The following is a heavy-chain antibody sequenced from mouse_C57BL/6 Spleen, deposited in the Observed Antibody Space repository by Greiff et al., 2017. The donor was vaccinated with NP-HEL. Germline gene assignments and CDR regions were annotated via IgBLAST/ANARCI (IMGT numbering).Heavy chain of an antibody. CDR2: IRNKANGYTT. CDR1: GFTFTDYY. Sequence: EVKLMESGGGLVQPGGSLSLSCAASGFTFTDYYMSWVRQPPGKALEWLGFIRNKANGYTTEYSASVKGRFTISRDNSQSILYLQMNSLRAEDSATYCCARPPVTTETWLAYWGQGTLVTVSA. CDR3: ARPPVTTETWLAY. V-gene: IGHV7-3*01. D-gene: IGHD1-1*01. J-gene: IGHJ3*01.